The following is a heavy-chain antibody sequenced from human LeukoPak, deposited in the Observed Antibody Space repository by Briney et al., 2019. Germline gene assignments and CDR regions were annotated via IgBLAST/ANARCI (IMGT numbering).Heavy chain of an antibody. CDR3: AKGSSSGRPYYFDY. D-gene: IGHD6-19*01. J-gene: IGHJ4*02. Sequence: GGSLRLSCAASGFTFSSYVMSWVRQAPGKGLEWVSALSGGGDSTYYVDSVKGRFTTSRDNSKNTLYLQMNSLRAEDTAVYYCAKGSSSGRPYYFDYWGQGALVTVSS. V-gene: IGHV3-23*01. CDR2: LSGGGDST. CDR1: GFTFSSYV.